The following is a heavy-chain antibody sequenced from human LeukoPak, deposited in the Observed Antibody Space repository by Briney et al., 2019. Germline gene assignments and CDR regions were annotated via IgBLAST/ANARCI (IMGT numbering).Heavy chain of an antibody. CDR2: ISSSGSTT. J-gene: IGHJ3*02. CDR3: ARGTCSGGSCYRAFDI. V-gene: IGHV3-11*01. Sequence: GGSLRLSCAASAFTFSDYYVSWLRQAPGKGLEWVSYISSSGSTTYYADSVKGRFTISRDNAKNSLYLQMNSLRAEDTAVYYCARGTCSGGSCYRAFDIWGQGTMVTVSS. D-gene: IGHD2-15*01. CDR1: AFTFSDYY.